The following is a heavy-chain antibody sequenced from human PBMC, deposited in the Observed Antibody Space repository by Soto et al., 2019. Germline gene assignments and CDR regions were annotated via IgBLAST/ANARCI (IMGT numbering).Heavy chain of an antibody. CDR2: IYYSGST. CDR1: GGSIGSYY. V-gene: IGHV4-59*01. J-gene: IGHJ3*02. Sequence: SETLSLTCTVSGGSIGSYYWSWIRQPPGKGLEWIGYIYYSGSTNYNPSLKSRVTISVDTSKNQFSLKLSSVTAADTAVYYCARDRARYDSSGRDAFDIWGQGTMVTVSS. D-gene: IGHD3-22*01. CDR3: ARDRARYDSSGRDAFDI.